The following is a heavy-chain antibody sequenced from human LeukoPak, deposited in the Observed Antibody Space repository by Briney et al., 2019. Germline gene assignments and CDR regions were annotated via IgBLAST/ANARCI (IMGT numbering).Heavy chain of an antibody. CDR1: GFTFSSYE. CDR3: AKDPYSSGWTYYFDY. CDR2: ISSSGSTI. J-gene: IGHJ4*02. Sequence: GGSLRLSCAASGFTFSSYEMNWVRQAPGKGLEWVSYISSSGSTIYYADSVKGRFTISRDNAKNSLYLQMNSLRTEDTALYYCAKDPYSSGWTYYFDYWGQGTLVTVSS. D-gene: IGHD6-19*01. V-gene: IGHV3-48*03.